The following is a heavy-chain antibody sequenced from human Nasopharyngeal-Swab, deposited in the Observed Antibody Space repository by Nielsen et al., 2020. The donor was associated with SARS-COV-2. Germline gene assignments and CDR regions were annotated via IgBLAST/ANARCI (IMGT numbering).Heavy chain of an antibody. D-gene: IGHD3-22*01. Sequence: ASVKVSCKTSGYTFASFDINWVRQATGRGLEWVGWMNLDSGDTHYAQEFQGKVTLTRDTSRSTAYMELSSLRSEDTAVYFCARDNYYNSSGYYSPDYWGQGTLVTVSS. CDR1: GYTFASFD. J-gene: IGHJ4*02. CDR2: MNLDSGDT. CDR3: ARDNYYNSSGYYSPDY. V-gene: IGHV1-8*01.